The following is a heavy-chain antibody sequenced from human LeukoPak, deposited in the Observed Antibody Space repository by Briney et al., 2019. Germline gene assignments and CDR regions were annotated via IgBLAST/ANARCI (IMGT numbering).Heavy chain of an antibody. CDR2: VYASGHT. Sequence: SETLSLTCTVSGGSTYEYHWVWIRQSPGKGLEWIGDVYASGHTDYNLSLRSRLTMSIDPAQRHFSLTVKDVTAADTAVYYCARGGRFVELNYFDPWGQGILVIVSS. CDR3: ARGGRFVELNYFDP. CDR1: GGSTYEYH. D-gene: IGHD3-3*01. V-gene: IGHV4-59*01. J-gene: IGHJ5*02.